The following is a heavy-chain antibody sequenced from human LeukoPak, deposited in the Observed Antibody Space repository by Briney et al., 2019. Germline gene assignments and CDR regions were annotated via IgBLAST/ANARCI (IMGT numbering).Heavy chain of an antibody. J-gene: IGHJ4*02. CDR2: ISGSGGKT. V-gene: IGHV3-23*01. CDR3: AKDEYDDFWSGPEY. Sequence: GGPLRLSCVVSGLTFSRCAMTWVRQAPGKGLEWVSAISGSGGKTYYADSVKGRFTISRDNSKNTLYLQMNSLKGEDTAVYYCAKDEYDDFWSGPEYWGRGTLVAVSS. D-gene: IGHD3-3*01. CDR1: GLTFSRCA.